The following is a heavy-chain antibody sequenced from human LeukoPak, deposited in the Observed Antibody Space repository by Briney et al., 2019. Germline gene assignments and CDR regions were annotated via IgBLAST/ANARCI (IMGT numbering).Heavy chain of an antibody. Sequence: GGSLRLSCAASGFSFSSYAMHWVRQAPGKGLEWVAVISYDGSNKYYADSVKGRFTISRDNSKNTLYLQMNSLRAEDTAVYYCARVGSYSFDYWGQGTLVTVSS. V-gene: IGHV3-30-3*01. CDR2: ISYDGSNK. CDR3: ARVGSYSFDY. J-gene: IGHJ4*02. CDR1: GFSFSSYA. D-gene: IGHD1-26*01.